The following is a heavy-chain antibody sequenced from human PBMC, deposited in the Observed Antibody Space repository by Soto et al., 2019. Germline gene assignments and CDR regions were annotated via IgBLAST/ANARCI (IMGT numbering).Heavy chain of an antibody. CDR2: IYYSGST. V-gene: IGHV4-59*01. CDR1: GGSISSYY. CDR3: ARAYGAYVFDY. D-gene: IGHD4-17*01. Sequence: QVQLQESGPGLVKPSETLSLTCTVSGGSISSYYWSWIRQPPGKGLEWIGYIYYSGSTNYNPSLKSRVTISVDTSKNQSSLKLSSVPAADTAVYYCARAYGAYVFDYWGQGTLVTVSS. J-gene: IGHJ4*02.